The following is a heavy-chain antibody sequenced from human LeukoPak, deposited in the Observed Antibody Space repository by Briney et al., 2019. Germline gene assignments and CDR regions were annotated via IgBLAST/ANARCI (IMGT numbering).Heavy chain of an antibody. CDR1: GGSISSYY. D-gene: IGHD4-17*01. CDR2: SYTSGST. Sequence: SETLSLTCTVSGGSISSYYWSWIRQPAGKGLEWIGRSYTSGSTNYNPSLKSRVTMSVDTSKNQFSLKLSSVTAADTAVYYCARRYGDYSGNWFDPWGQGTLVTVSS. V-gene: IGHV4-4*07. CDR3: ARRYGDYSGNWFDP. J-gene: IGHJ5*02.